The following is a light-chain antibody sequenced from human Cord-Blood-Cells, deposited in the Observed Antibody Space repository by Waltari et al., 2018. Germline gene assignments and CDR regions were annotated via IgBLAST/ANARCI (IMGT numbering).Light chain of an antibody. CDR2: AAS. CDR3: QQSYSTPPWS. Sequence: DIQMTQSPSSLSASVGDRVTITCRASQSISSYLNWYQQKPWKAPKLLIYAASSLQSGVPSRFSGSGSGTDFTLTISSLQPEDFATYYCQQSYSTPPWSFGQGTKLEIK. CDR1: QSISSY. J-gene: IGKJ2*03. V-gene: IGKV1-39*01.